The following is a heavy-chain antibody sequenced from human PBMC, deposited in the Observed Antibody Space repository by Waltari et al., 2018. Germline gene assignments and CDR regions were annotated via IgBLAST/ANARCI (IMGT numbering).Heavy chain of an antibody. CDR2: IDWDDDK. CDR1: GFSLSTSGMC. Sequence: QVTLKESGPVLVKPTQTLTLTCTFSGFSLSTSGMCVSWIRQPPGKALEWLARIDWDDDKFYSTSLKTRLTISKDTSKNQVVLTMTNMDPVDTATYYCARISGSYSVDDYYYYYMDVWGKGTTVTVSS. CDR3: ARISGSYSVDDYYYYYMDV. D-gene: IGHD1-26*01. J-gene: IGHJ6*03. V-gene: IGHV2-70*16.